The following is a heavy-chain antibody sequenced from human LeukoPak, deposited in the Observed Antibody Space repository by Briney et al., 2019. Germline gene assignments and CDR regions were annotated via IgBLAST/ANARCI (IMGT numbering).Heavy chain of an antibody. D-gene: IGHD2-8*01. V-gene: IGHV4-34*01. J-gene: IGHJ6*02. CDR2: INHSGST. CDR1: GGSFSGYY. Sequence: SETLSLTCDVYGGSFSGYYWSWIRQPPKKGLEWIGEINHSGSTNYNPSLKSRVTISVDTSKNQFSLKVRSVTAADTAVYYCARGHVGSYAYYYYYGMDVWGQGTTVTVSS. CDR3: ARGHVGSYAYYYYYGMDV.